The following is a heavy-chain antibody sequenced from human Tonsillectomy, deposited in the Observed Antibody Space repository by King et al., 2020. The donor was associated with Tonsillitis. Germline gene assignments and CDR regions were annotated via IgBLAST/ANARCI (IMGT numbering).Heavy chain of an antibody. J-gene: IGHJ3*02. D-gene: IGHD6-19*01. CDR3: ARPYSSGWSLAFDI. V-gene: IGHV3-30*01. CDR1: GFTFSSYT. CDR2: ISYDGSNK. Sequence: VQLVESGGGVVQPGRSLRLSCAASGFTFSSYTMHWVRQAPGKGLEWVAVISYDGSNKYYADSVKGRFTISRDNSKNTLYLQMNSLRAEDTAVYYCARPYSSGWSLAFDIWGQGTMVTVSS.